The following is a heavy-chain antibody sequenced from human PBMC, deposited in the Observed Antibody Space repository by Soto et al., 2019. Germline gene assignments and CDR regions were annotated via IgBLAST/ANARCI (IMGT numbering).Heavy chain of an antibody. CDR2: INPNSGGT. D-gene: IGHD3-3*01. J-gene: IGHJ4*02. CDR1: GYTFTGYY. Sequence: GASVKVSCKASGYTFTGYYMHWVRQAPGQGLEWMGWINPNSGGTNYAQKFQGWVTMTRDTAISTAYMELSRLRSDDTAVYYCARSITIFEANGWRFDYWGQGTLVTVSS. V-gene: IGHV1-2*04. CDR3: ARSITIFEANGWRFDY.